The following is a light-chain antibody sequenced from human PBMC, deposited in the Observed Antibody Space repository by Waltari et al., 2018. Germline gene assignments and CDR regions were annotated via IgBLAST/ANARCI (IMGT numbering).Light chain of an antibody. CDR1: SSDVGGYNY. V-gene: IGLV2-11*01. CDR2: DVS. CDR3: CSYAGSYTVV. Sequence: QSALTQPRSVSGSPGQSVTISCTGTSSDVGGYNYVSWYQQHPGKAPKLMSYDVSKRPSGVPDRFAGSKSGNTASLTISGLQAEDETDDYCCSYAGSYTVVFGGGTKLTVL. J-gene: IGLJ2*01.